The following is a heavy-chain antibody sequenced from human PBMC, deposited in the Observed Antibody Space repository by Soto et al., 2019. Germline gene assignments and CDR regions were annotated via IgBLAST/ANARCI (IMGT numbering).Heavy chain of an antibody. CDR3: ATFPIYSSGHVLFDY. CDR1: GFTFSSYA. V-gene: IGHV3-23*01. Sequence: GGSLRLSCAASGFTFSSYAISWVRQAPGKGLEWVSAISGSGGSTYYADSVKGRFTISRDNSKNTLYLQMNSLRAEDTAVYYCATFPIYSSGHVLFDYWGQGTLVTVSS. CDR2: ISGSGGST. D-gene: IGHD6-19*01. J-gene: IGHJ4*02.